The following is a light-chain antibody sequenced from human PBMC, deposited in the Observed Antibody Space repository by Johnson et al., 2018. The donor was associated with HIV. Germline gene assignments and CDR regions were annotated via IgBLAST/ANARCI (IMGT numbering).Light chain of an antibody. V-gene: IGLV1-51*01. J-gene: IGLJ1*01. CDR1: SSNIGNNY. Sequence: QSVLTQPPSVSAAPGQKVTISCSGSSSNIGNNYVSWYQQLPGTAPKLLIYDNNKRPSGIPDRFSGSTSGTSATLVITGLQTGDEADYYCGTWDSSLSAGVFGAGTNVTVL. CDR2: DNN. CDR3: GTWDSSLSAGV.